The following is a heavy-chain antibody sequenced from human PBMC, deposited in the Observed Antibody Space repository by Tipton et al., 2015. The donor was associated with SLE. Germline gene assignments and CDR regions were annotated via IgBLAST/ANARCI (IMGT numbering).Heavy chain of an antibody. CDR1: GFTFSRFG. V-gene: IGHV3-33*01. J-gene: IGHJ4*02. CDR2: IWFDGSNK. CDR3: ATHVGNALDY. Sequence: SLRLSCAASGFTFSRFGMHWVRQAPGEGLEWVAVIWFDGSNKFYADSVKGRFTISRDNSKNTLYLQMDSLRDEDTAVYYCATHVGNALDYWGQGTLVSVSS.